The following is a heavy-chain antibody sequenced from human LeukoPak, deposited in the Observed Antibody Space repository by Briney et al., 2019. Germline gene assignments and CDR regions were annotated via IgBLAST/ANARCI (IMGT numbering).Heavy chain of an antibody. J-gene: IGHJ4*02. Sequence: GESLKISCKASGYSFTTYWIGWVRQMPGKGLEWMGIIYPADSTAHYSPSFQGQVTISVDKSINTAYLQWSSLKASDTAMYYCARHSTVGATILDSWGQGTLVTVSS. D-gene: IGHD1-26*01. CDR2: IYPADSTA. CDR1: GYSFTTYW. CDR3: ARHSTVGATILDS. V-gene: IGHV5-51*01.